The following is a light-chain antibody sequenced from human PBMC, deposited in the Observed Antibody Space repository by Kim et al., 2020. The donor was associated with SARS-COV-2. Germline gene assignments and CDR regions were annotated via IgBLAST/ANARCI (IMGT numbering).Light chain of an antibody. CDR1: QSISNY. CDR3: QQSYSTPFT. Sequence: STSVGDRVTITCRARQSISNYLNWYQQKPGKAPKLLIYAASSLQSGVPSRFSGSGSGTDFTLTISSLQPEEFATYYCQQSYSTPFTFGGGTEVEI. J-gene: IGKJ4*01. V-gene: IGKV1-39*01. CDR2: AAS.